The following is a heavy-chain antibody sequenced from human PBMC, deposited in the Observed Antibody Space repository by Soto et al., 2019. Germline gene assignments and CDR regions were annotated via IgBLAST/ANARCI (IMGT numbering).Heavy chain of an antibody. CDR2: INPSGGST. V-gene: IGHV1-46*01. D-gene: IGHD3-3*01. CDR3: ARDQEYYDFWSGPILHYYGMDV. CDR1: GYTFTSYY. Sequence: GASVKVSCKASGYTFTSYYMHWVRQAPGQGLEWMGIINPSGGSTSYAQKFQGRVTMTRDTSTSTVYMELSSLRSEDTAVYYCARDQEYYDFWSGPILHYYGMDVWGQGTTVTVSS. J-gene: IGHJ6*02.